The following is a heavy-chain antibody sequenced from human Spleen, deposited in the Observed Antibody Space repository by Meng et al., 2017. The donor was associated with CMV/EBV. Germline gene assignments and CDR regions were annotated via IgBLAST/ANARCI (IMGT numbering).Heavy chain of an antibody. CDR1: GFTFSSYA. CDR3: AKSFGLSGYLSIDY. CDR2: IWYDGSNK. J-gene: IGHJ4*02. Sequence: GESLKISCAASGFTFSSYAMSWVRQAPGKGLEWVAVIWYDGSNKYYADSVKGRFTISRDNSKNTLYLQMNSLRAEDTAVYYCAKSFGLSGYLSIDYWGQGTLVTVSS. V-gene: IGHV3-33*06. D-gene: IGHD3-3*01.